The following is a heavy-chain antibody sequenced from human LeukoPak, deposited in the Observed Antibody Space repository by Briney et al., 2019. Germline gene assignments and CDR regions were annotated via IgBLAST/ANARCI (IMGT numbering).Heavy chain of an antibody. CDR3: ARVDYYYYGMDV. Sequence: GGSLRLSCAASGFTVSSNYMSWVRQAPGKGLEWVSVIYSGGSTYYADSVKGRFTISRGNSKNTLYLQMNSLRAEDTAVYYCARVDYYYYGMDVWGQGTTVTVSS. CDR2: IYSGGST. CDR1: GFTVSSNY. J-gene: IGHJ6*02. V-gene: IGHV3-66*02.